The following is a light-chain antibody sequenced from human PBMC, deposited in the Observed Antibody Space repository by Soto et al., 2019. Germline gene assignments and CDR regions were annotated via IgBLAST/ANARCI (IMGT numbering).Light chain of an antibody. CDR3: VLYMRSGISV. CDR1: SDSVSASHF. J-gene: IGLJ2*01. V-gene: IGLV8-61*01. Sequence: QTVVTQPPSLSVSPGGTVTLTCGLSSDSVSASHFASWYQQPPGQAPRTLIYDTSHRSSGVPDRFSGSILGDRAALTITGAQADDESDYYCVLYMRSGISVFGGGTKVTVL. CDR2: DTS.